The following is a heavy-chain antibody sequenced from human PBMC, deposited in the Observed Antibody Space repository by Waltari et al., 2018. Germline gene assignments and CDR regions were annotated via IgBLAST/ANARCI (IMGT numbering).Heavy chain of an antibody. V-gene: IGHV3-53*01. CDR1: GFTVSSNY. CDR2: IYSGGST. CDR3: ARDLYYDSSGYSSHYWYFDL. J-gene: IGHJ2*01. D-gene: IGHD3-22*01. Sequence: EVQLVESGGGLIQPGGSLRLSCAASGFTVSSNYMSWVRQAPGKGLEWVSVIYSGGSTYYADSVKGRFTISRDNSKNTLYLQMHSLRAEYTAVYYCARDLYYDSSGYSSHYWYFDLWGRGTLVTVSS.